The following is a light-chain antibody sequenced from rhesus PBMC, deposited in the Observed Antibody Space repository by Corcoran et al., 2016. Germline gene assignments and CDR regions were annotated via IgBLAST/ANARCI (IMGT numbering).Light chain of an antibody. V-gene: IGKV3-35*01. CDR3: QQGSNWT. J-gene: IGKJ1*01. Sequence: EIVMTQSPATLSLSPGERATLSCRASQSVSSNLAWYQQKPGQAPRLLFYDASNRATGIPDRFSGSGSGTDFTLTISSLEPEDVGVYYCQQGSNWTFGQGTKVEIK. CDR1: QSVSSN. CDR2: DAS.